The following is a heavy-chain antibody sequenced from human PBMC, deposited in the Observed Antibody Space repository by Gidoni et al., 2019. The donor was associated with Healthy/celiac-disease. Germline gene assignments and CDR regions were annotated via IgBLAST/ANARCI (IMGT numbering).Heavy chain of an antibody. Sequence: QVQLVESGGGVVQPGRSLRLSCAASGFTFISYGMHWVRQAPGKGLEWVAVISYDGSNKYYADSVKGRFTISRDNSKHTLYLQMNSLRAEDTAVYYCARSFRTLGYCTNGVCYGLGYWGQGTLVTVSS. CDR1: GFTFISYG. J-gene: IGHJ4*02. D-gene: IGHD2-8*01. CDR2: ISYDGSNK. CDR3: ARSFRTLGYCTNGVCYGLGY. V-gene: IGHV3-30*03.